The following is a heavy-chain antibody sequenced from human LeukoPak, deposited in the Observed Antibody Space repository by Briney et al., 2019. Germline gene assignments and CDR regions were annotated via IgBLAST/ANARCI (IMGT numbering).Heavy chain of an antibody. CDR1: GFTFTSSA. J-gene: IGHJ3*02. D-gene: IGHD3-9*01. CDR2: IFVGSGNT. V-gene: IGHV1-58*02. CDR3: ARLYDILTGTNEAFDI. Sequence: SVKVSCKASGFTFTSSAMQWVRQARGQRLEWIGWIFVGSGNTKYAQKLQERVTMTKDTSTSTAYMELSSLRSDDTAVFYCARLYDILTGTNEAFDIWGQGTMVTVSS.